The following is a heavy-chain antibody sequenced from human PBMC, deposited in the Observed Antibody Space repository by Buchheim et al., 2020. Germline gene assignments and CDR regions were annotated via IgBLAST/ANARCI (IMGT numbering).Heavy chain of an antibody. CDR1: GFTFSSYA. CDR2: ISGSGGST. D-gene: IGHD2-15*01. CDR3: AKRARVVAATRYNWLDP. Sequence: EVQLLESGGGLVQPGGSLRLSCAASGFTFSSYAMSWVRQAPGKGLEWVSAISGSGGSTYYADSVKGRFTISRDNSKNTLYLEMNGLRAGDRAVYYCAKRARVVAATRYNWLDPWGQGTL. V-gene: IGHV3-23*01. J-gene: IGHJ5*02.